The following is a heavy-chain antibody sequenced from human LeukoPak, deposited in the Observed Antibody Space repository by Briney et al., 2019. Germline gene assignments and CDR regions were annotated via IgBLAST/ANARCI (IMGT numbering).Heavy chain of an antibody. V-gene: IGHV3-43*02. CDR3: ARDHVYGGADY. Sequence: GGSLRLSCAASGFTFHNYAIHWVRQAPGKGLEWVSLTSVDGITTYFADSVKGRFTISRDNSKSSLFLQMNSLRTEDTALYYCARDHVYGGADYWGQGTLVTVSS. CDR2: TSVDGITT. D-gene: IGHD5/OR15-5a*01. J-gene: IGHJ4*02. CDR1: GFTFHNYA.